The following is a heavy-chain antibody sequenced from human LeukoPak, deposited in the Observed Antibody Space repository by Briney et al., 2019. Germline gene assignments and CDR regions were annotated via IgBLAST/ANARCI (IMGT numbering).Heavy chain of an antibody. Sequence: GGSLRLSCAASGFTFSSYTMNWVRQAPGKGLEWVSSITSSSFNIYYADSVRGRFTISRDNAKTSLYLQMNSLRAEDTAMYYCARISCSGGTCYYYFDYWGRGTLVTVSS. CDR3: ARISCSGGTCYYYFDY. J-gene: IGHJ4*02. CDR1: GFTFSSYT. CDR2: ITSSSFNI. D-gene: IGHD2-15*01. V-gene: IGHV3-21*01.